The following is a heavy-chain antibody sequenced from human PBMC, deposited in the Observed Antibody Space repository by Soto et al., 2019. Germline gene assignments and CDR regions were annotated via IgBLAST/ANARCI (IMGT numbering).Heavy chain of an antibody. CDR3: APRKYGSFNIGAFDI. J-gene: IGHJ3*02. CDR1: GFSFSTYE. Sequence: GGSLRLSCAASGFSFSTYEMNWVRQAPGKGLEWVSYISKNGIDIYYADSVEGRFTISRDNANNSLFLQMDSLRPEDTAVYYCAPRKYGSFNIGAFDIWGQGTMVTVSS. V-gene: IGHV3-48*03. D-gene: IGHD1-26*01. CDR2: ISKNGIDI.